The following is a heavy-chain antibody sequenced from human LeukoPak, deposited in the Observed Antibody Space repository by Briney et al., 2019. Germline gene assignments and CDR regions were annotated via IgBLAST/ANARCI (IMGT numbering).Heavy chain of an antibody. CDR1: GGSISSYY. V-gene: IGHV4-4*07. D-gene: IGHD6-6*01. CDR3: TRQYSSSYYSDY. CDR2: IYTTGST. J-gene: IGHJ4*02. Sequence: PSETLSLTCTVSGGSISSYYWTWIRQPAGKGLEWIGRIYTTGSTNYNPSLKSRVTISVDTSKNQFSLNLKSMTAADTAVYYCTRQYSSSYYSDYWGQGTLVTVSS.